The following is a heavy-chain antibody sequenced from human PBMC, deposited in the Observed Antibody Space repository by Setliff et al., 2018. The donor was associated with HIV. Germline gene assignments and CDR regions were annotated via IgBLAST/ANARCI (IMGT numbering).Heavy chain of an antibody. V-gene: IGHV4-59*06. CDR1: GGSIRSFY. D-gene: IGHD3-3*01. CDR2: IYYSGST. J-gene: IGHJ6*04. Sequence: PSETLSLTCTVSGGSIRSFYWSWIRQHPEKGLEWIGYIYYSGSTYYNPSLKSRVTISVDTSKNQFSLELSSVTAADTALYYCARTITTFGVIGRGGRMDVWGKGTTVTVSS. CDR3: ARTITTFGVIGRGGRMDV.